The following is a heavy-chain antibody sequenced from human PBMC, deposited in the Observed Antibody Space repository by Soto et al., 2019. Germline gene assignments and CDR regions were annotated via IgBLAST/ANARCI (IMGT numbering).Heavy chain of an antibody. CDR1: GGSISSGDYY. Sequence: QVQLQESGPGLVKPSQTLSLTCTVSGGSISSGDYYWSWIRQPPGKGLEWIGYIYYSGSTYYNPSLKSRVTISVDTSKNQVSLKLSSVTAADTAVYYCARVEDTMGRGYWFDPWGQGTLVTVSS. J-gene: IGHJ5*02. D-gene: IGHD3-10*01. CDR3: ARVEDTMGRGYWFDP. V-gene: IGHV4-30-4*01. CDR2: IYYSGST.